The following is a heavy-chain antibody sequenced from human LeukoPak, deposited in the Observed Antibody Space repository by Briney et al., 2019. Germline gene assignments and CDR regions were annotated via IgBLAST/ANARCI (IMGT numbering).Heavy chain of an antibody. J-gene: IGHJ4*02. CDR1: GYTFTNYD. D-gene: IGHD6-13*01. CDR3: ARGSWGIAAAGHDY. V-gene: IGHV1-8*01. CDR2: MNPNSGNT. Sequence: ASVRVSCKASGYTFTNYDINWVRQASGQGLEWMGWMNPNSGNTGSAQKFQGRVTMTSNTSISTAYMELSSLRSEDTAVYYCARGSWGIAAAGHDYWGQGTLVTVSS.